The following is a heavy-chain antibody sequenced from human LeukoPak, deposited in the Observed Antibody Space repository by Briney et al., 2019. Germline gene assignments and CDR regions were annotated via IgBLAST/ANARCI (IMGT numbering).Heavy chain of an antibody. V-gene: IGHV3-23*01. CDR3: AKEEDYGDYVDWFDP. D-gene: IGHD4-17*01. Sequence: PGGSLRLSCAASGFTFSSYAMSWVRQAPGKGLEWVSAISGSGGSTYYADSVKGRFTISRDNSKNTLYLQTNSLRAEDTAVYYCAKEEDYGDYVDWFDPWGQGTLVTVSS. CDR1: GFTFSSYA. J-gene: IGHJ5*02. CDR2: ISGSGGST.